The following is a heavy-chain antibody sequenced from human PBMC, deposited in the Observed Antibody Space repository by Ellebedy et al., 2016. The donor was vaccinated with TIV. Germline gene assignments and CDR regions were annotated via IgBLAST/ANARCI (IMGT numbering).Heavy chain of an antibody. Sequence: PGGSLRLSCAASGFIFSDYYMSWIRQAPGKGLEWVSYISSGRSSTNYADSVKGRFTISRDNAKNSVYLHMNSLRAEDTAVYYCARDLRGGYRGLFDYWGQGTLVTVSS. CDR3: ARDLRGGYRGLFDY. CDR2: ISSGRSST. CDR1: GFIFSDYY. V-gene: IGHV3-11*06. D-gene: IGHD5-18*01. J-gene: IGHJ4*02.